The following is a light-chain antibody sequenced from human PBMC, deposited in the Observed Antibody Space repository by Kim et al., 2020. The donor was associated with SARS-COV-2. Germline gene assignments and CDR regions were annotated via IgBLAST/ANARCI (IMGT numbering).Light chain of an antibody. V-gene: IGLV3-19*01. CDR2: GEN. J-gene: IGLJ2*01. CDR1: NIRSYY. CDR3: SSRDINDNQLI. Sequence: ALGQTVRTRCQGDNIRSYYASGCRQRPGQAPVPVIYGENNPPSGIPDRFSGSGSGNAASVAITGAQAEDEADYDCSSRDINDNQLIFGGGTQLTVL.